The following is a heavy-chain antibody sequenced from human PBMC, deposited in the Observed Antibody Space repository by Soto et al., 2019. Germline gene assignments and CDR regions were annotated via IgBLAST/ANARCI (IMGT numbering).Heavy chain of an antibody. CDR3: ARGTFIAARPYYFDY. D-gene: IGHD6-6*01. Sequence: ASVKVSCKASGVTFSSYAISWVRQAPGQGLEWMGGIIPIFGTANYAQKFQGRVTITADKSTSTAYMELSSLRSEDTAVYYCARGTFIAARPYYFDYWGQGTLVTVSS. CDR2: IIPIFGTA. V-gene: IGHV1-69*06. J-gene: IGHJ4*02. CDR1: GVTFSSYA.